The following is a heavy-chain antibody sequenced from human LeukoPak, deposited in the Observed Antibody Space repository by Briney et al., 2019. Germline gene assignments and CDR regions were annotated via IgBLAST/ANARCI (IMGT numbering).Heavy chain of an antibody. CDR3: ARGKAVAGKAWFDP. Sequence: SETLSLTCAVYGGSFSGYYWSWIRQPPGKGLEWIGEINHSGSTNYNPSLKSRVTISVDTSKNQFSLELSSVTAADTAVYYCARGKAVAGKAWFDPWGQGTLVTVSS. V-gene: IGHV4-34*01. CDR2: INHSGST. J-gene: IGHJ5*02. D-gene: IGHD6-19*01. CDR1: GGSFSGYY.